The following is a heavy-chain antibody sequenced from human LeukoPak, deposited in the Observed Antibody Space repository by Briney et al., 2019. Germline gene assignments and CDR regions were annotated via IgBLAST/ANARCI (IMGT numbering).Heavy chain of an antibody. CDR1: GVSISSNNYF. CDR3: QSRFLEWLLDY. J-gene: IGHJ4*02. Sequence: SETLSLTCTVSGVSISSNNYFWGWIRQPPGKGLEWIGSIYDSGSTYYNPSLKSRVTISVDTSKNQFSLKLNSVTAADTAMYYCQSRFLEWLLDYWGQGTLVTVSS. D-gene: IGHD3-3*01. V-gene: IGHV4-39*01. CDR2: IYDSGST.